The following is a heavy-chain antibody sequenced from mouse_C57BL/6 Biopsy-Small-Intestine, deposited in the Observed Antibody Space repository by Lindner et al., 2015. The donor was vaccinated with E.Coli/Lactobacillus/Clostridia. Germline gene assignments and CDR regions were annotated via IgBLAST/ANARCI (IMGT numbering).Heavy chain of an antibody. Sequence: VQLQRSGAELVRPGASVKLSCKASGYTFSNYWIGWTKQRPGHGLEWIGDIYPGGGYSNYNEKFKDKATLTADKSSSTAYMQFTSLTSEDSAVYYCARGTDYFDFWGQGTTLTVSS. J-gene: IGHJ2*01. CDR3: ARGTDYFDF. D-gene: IGHD3-3*01. CDR2: IYPGGGYS. V-gene: IGHV1-63*01. CDR1: GYTFSNYW.